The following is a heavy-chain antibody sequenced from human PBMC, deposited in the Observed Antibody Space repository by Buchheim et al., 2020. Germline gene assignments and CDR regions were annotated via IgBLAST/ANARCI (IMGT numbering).Heavy chain of an antibody. Sequence: QLQLQESGSGLVKPSQTLSLTCAVSGGSISSGGYSWSWIRQPPGKGLEWIGYIYHSGTPYSNPSLNSRVTIPVNRSKNQFSLKLRSVAAADTAVYYCASGHLWFGNNGMDVWGQGT. CDR1: GGSISSGGYS. CDR2: IYHSGTP. V-gene: IGHV4-30-2*01. D-gene: IGHD3-10*01. CDR3: ASGHLWFGNNGMDV. J-gene: IGHJ6*02.